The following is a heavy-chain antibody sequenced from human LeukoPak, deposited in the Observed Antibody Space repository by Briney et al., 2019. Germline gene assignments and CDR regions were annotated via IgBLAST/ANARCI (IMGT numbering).Heavy chain of an antibody. D-gene: IGHD3-3*01. Sequence: ASVNVSCKASGYTFTIYDINWVRQATGQGLEWMGWMNPNSGNTGYAQKFQGRVTMTRNTSISTAYMELSSLRSEDTAVYYCARGQSDYDFWSGYYSYYYYGMDVWGQGTTVTVSS. V-gene: IGHV1-8*01. J-gene: IGHJ6*02. CDR3: ARGQSDYDFWSGYYSYYYYGMDV. CDR2: MNPNSGNT. CDR1: GYTFTIYD.